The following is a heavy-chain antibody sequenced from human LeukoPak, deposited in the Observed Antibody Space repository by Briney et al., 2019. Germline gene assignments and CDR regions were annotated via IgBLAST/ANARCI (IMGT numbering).Heavy chain of an antibody. V-gene: IGHV1-2*02. CDR2: INPNSGGT. CDR3: ARGDSGYDHYGDYFYFDY. CDR1: GYTFTDYY. Sequence: ASVKVSCKASGYTFTDYYIHWVRQAPGQGLEWMGWINPNSGGTNYVQKFQGRVTMTGDTSISTAYMELSRLRSGDTAVYYCARGDSGYDHYGDYFYFDYWGQGTLVTVSS. D-gene: IGHD5-12*01. J-gene: IGHJ4*02.